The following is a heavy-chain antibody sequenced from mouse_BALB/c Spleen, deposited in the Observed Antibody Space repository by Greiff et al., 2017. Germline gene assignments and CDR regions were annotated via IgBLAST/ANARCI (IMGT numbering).Heavy chain of an antibody. V-gene: IGHV5-6-4*01. CDR2: ISSGGSYT. Sequence: DVHLVESGGGLVKPGGSLKLSCAASGFTFSSYTMSWVRQTPEKRLEWVATISSGGSYTYYPDSVKGRFTISRDNAKNTLYLQMSSLKSEDTAMYYCTRAYYGYDGYFDYWGQGTTLTVSS. D-gene: IGHD2-9*01. J-gene: IGHJ2*01. CDR3: TRAYYGYDGYFDY. CDR1: GFTFSSYT.